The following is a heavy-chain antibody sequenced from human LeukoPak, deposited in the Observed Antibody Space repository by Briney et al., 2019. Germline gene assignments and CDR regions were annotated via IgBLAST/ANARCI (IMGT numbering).Heavy chain of an antibody. D-gene: IGHD3-10*01. Sequence: GGSLRLSCAASGFTFGSYAMSWVRQAPGKGLEWVSAISGSGGSTYYADSVKGRFTISRDNSKNTLFLQMNSLRAEDTAVYYCAKASTFGELNRPFDYWGQGTLVTVSS. J-gene: IGHJ4*02. V-gene: IGHV3-23*01. CDR2: ISGSGGST. CDR3: AKASTFGELNRPFDY. CDR1: GFTFGSYA.